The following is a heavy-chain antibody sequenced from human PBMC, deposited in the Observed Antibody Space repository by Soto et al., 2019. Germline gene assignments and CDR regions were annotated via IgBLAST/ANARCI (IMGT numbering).Heavy chain of an antibody. J-gene: IGHJ3*02. CDR2: INPKSGGT. V-gene: IGHV1-2*04. Sequence: QVQLVQSGAEVKKPGASVKVSCQASGYTFTGYYMHWVRQAPGQGLEWMGWINPKSGGTNYAQKFQGWVTMTRDTSLSTAYMALSRLRSDDTAVYYCAREATVVYDAFDIWGQWTMVTVSS. CDR1: GYTFTGYY. CDR3: AREATVVYDAFDI. D-gene: IGHD4-17*01.